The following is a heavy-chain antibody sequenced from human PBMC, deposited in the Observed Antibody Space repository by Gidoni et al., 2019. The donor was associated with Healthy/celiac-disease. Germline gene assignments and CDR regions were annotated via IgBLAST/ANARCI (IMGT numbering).Heavy chain of an antibody. CDR2: ISWNSGSI. J-gene: IGHJ3*02. V-gene: IGHV3-9*02. CDR3: AKDKGSGYYPHDAFDI. CDR1: GFTSDDYA. Sequence: EVQLVESGGGVVQPGRSLRLSCAASGFTSDDYAMHWVRQAPGKGLGGVSGISWNSGSIGYADSVKGRFTISRDNAKNSLYLQMNSLRAEDTALYYCAKDKGSGYYPHDAFDIWGQGTMVTVSS. D-gene: IGHD3-3*01.